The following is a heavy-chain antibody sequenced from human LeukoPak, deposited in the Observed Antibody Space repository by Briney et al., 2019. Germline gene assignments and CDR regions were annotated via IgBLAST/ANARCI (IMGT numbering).Heavy chain of an antibody. J-gene: IGHJ3*02. CDR1: GDSVSNNSAA. Sequence: SQTLSLTCAISGDSVSNNSAAWNWIRQSPSRGLEWLGRTYYRSKWYNDYAVSVKSRISINPDTSENQFSLQLNSVTPGDTAVYYCARGNWNYDAFDIWGLGTMVTVSS. D-gene: IGHD1-7*01. CDR3: ARGNWNYDAFDI. V-gene: IGHV6-1*01. CDR2: TYYRSKWYN.